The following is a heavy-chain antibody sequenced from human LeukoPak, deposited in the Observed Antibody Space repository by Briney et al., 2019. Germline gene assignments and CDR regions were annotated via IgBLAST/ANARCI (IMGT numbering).Heavy chain of an antibody. D-gene: IGHD6-13*01. Sequence: SQTLSLTCTVSGGSISSGGYYWSWIRQHPGKGLEWIGYIYYSGSTYYNPSLKSRVTISVDTSKNQFSLKLSSATAADTAVYYCARAIIATAGDPINYFDYWGQGTLVTVSS. CDR2: IYYSGST. CDR1: GGSISSGGYY. J-gene: IGHJ4*02. V-gene: IGHV4-31*03. CDR3: ARAIIATAGDPINYFDY.